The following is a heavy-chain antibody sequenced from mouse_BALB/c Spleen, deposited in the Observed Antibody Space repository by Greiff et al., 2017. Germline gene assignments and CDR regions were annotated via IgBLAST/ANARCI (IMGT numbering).Heavy chain of an antibody. CDR1: GYTFTDYE. CDR2: IDPETGGT. Sequence: VQLQQSGAELVRPGASVTLSCKASGYTFTDYEMHWVKQTPVHGLEWIGAIDPETGGTAYNQKFKGKATLTADKSSSTAYMELRSLTSEDSAVYYCTRLLPFAYWGQGTLVTVSA. CDR3: TRLLPFAY. V-gene: IGHV1-15*01. D-gene: IGHD5-1*01. J-gene: IGHJ3*01.